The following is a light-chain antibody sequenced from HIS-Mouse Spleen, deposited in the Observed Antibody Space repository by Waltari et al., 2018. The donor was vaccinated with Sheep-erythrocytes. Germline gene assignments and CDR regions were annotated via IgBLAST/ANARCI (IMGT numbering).Light chain of an antibody. Sequence: QSALTQPASVSGSPGQSIPISCTGTSSDVRSYNLVSWYQQHPGKAPKLMIYEGSKRPSGVSNRFSGSKSGNTASLTISGLQAEDEADYYCCSYAGSSTPWVFGGGTKLTVL. CDR1: SSDVRSYNL. CDR3: CSYAGSSTPWV. J-gene: IGLJ3*02. CDR2: EGS. V-gene: IGLV2-23*01.